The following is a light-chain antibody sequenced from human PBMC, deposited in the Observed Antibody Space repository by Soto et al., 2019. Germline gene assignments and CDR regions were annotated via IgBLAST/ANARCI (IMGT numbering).Light chain of an antibody. Sequence: EIVMTQSPATLSVSPGEKATLSCRASQSVSNNLAWFQQKPGQVPKLLIYGASNKGTGVSTRFSGSGSRTDITLIISSLQSEDVAVYCCQRYNYTWTFGQGTKVEIK. CDR1: QSVSNN. V-gene: IGKV3-15*01. J-gene: IGKJ1*01. CDR2: GAS. CDR3: QRYNYTWT.